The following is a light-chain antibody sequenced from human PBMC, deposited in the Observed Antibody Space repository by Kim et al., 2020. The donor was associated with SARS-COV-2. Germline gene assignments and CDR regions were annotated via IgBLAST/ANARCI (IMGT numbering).Light chain of an antibody. CDR2: DAS. CDR3: QQYNSYSSLT. Sequence: SVGDRVTITCRASQSISSWLAWYQQKPGKAPQLLIYDASSVESGVPSRFSGSGSGTEFTLTISSLQHDDFATYYCQQYNSYSSLTFGGGTKMDIK. V-gene: IGKV1-5*01. J-gene: IGKJ4*01. CDR1: QSISSW.